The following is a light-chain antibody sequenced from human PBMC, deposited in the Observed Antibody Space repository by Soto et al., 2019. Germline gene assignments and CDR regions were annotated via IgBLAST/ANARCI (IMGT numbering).Light chain of an antibody. CDR1: NNDVGNYIS. J-gene: IGLJ1*01. CDR3: CSYSGFFTHYV. V-gene: IGLV2-11*01. CDR2: DVG. Sequence: QSALTQPRSVSGSPGQSVTISCTGTNNDVGNYISVSWYQQHPDKAPKLLIYDVGRRPSGVPDRFSGSKSGNTASLTISGLQAEDEADYYCCSYSGFFTHYVFGTGTRSPS.